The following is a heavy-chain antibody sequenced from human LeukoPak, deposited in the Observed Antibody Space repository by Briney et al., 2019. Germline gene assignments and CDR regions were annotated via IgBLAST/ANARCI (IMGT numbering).Heavy chain of an antibody. D-gene: IGHD3-10*01. CDR3: ARDITMVRGVITAFDY. J-gene: IGHJ4*02. CDR1: GGTFSSYA. V-gene: IGHV1-69*13. CDR2: IIPIFGTA. Sequence: ASVKVSCKASGGTFSSYAISWVRQAPGQGLEWMGGIIPIFGTANYAQKFQGRVTITADEPTSTAYMELSSLRSEDTAVYYCARDITMVRGVITAFDYWGQGTLVTVSS.